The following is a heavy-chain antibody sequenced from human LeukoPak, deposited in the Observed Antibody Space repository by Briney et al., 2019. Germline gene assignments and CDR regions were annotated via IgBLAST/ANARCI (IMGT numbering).Heavy chain of an antibody. CDR1: GGSISSSSYY. J-gene: IGHJ5*02. CDR2: IYYSGST. CDR3: ARLDYDFWSGHYNWFDP. V-gene: IGHV4-39*01. Sequence: SETLSLTCTVSGGSISSSSYYWGWIRQPPGKGLEWIGSIYYSGSTYYNPSLKSRVTISVDTSKNQFSLKLSSVTAADTAAYYCARLDYDFWSGHYNWFDPWGQGTLVTVSS. D-gene: IGHD3-3*01.